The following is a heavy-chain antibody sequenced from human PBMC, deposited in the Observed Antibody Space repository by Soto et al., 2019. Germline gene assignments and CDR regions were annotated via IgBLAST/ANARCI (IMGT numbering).Heavy chain of an antibody. Sequence: PSETLSLTCTVSGGSISSYYWSWIRQPPGKGLEWIGYIYYSGSTNYNPSPKSRVTVSADTSKNQCSLKFTSVTAADTAIYYCTRVLSPGYSDYWGQGTLVTVSS. CDR2: IYYSGST. CDR3: TRVLSPGYSDY. J-gene: IGHJ4*02. CDR1: GGSISSYY. V-gene: IGHV4-59*01.